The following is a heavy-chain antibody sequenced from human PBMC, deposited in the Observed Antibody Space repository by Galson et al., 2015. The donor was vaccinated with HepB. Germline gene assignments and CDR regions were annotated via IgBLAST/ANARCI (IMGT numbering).Heavy chain of an antibody. D-gene: IGHD3-22*01. Sequence: SLRLSCAASGFTFSTYGMHWVRQAPGKGLEWVAIIWYDGRNKYYADSVKGRFTISRDNSRNTLLLEMNSLRAEDTAVYYCARGPHYYYDGGAFDIWGQGTMLTVSS. CDR1: GFTFSTYG. CDR3: ARGPHYYYDGGAFDI. V-gene: IGHV3-33*08. J-gene: IGHJ3*02. CDR2: IWYDGRNK.